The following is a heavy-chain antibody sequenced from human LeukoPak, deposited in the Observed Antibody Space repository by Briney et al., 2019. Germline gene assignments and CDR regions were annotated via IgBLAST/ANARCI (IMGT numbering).Heavy chain of an antibody. D-gene: IGHD2-15*01. Sequence: GGSLRLSCAASGFTFSSYGMHWVRQAPGKGLEWVAVIWYDGSNKYYADSVKGRFTISRDNSKNTLYLQMNSLRAEDTAVYYCAKGGVSWPYYYMDVWGKGTTVTVSS. CDR2: IWYDGSNK. J-gene: IGHJ6*03. CDR3: AKGGVSWPYYYMDV. CDR1: GFTFSSYG. V-gene: IGHV3-33*06.